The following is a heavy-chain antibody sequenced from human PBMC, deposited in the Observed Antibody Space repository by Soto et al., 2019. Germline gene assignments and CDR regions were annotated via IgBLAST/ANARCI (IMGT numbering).Heavy chain of an antibody. V-gene: IGHV3-7*01. D-gene: IGHD3-10*01. CDR1: GFTFRNYW. CDR3: ARGRPPSSGGNFDS. J-gene: IGHJ4*02. Sequence: EVHLAESGGGLVQPGGSLRVSCTASGFTFRNYWMTWVRQAPGKGLEWVANINQNEGEKYYVDSVKGRFTISRDNAYNSLYLEMDNLRVDESAVYFCARGRPPSSGGNFDSWGQGTLVSVSS. CDR2: INQNEGEK.